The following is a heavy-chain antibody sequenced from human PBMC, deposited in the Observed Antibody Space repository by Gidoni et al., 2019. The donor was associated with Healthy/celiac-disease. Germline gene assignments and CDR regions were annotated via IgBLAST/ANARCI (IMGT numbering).Heavy chain of an antibody. CDR3: ARGEELYYDSSAEPDTHWFDP. Sequence: QVQLVQSGAEVKKPGASVKVSCKASGYPFTGSYIPWVRQAPGQGLEWMGWINPNSGGTNYAQKFQGWVTMTRDTSISTAYMELSRLRSDDTAVYYCARGEELYYDSSAEPDTHWFDPWGQGTLVTVSS. CDR2: INPNSGGT. CDR1: GYPFTGSY. J-gene: IGHJ5*02. V-gene: IGHV1-2*04. D-gene: IGHD3-22*01.